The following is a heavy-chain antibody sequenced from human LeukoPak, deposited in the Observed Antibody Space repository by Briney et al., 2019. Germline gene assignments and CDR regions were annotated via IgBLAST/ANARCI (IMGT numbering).Heavy chain of an antibody. D-gene: IGHD6-19*01. V-gene: IGHV4-39*07. CDR3: ARVFKRVAGY. CDR2: INHSGST. Sequence: SETLSLTCTVSGGSISSSSYYWGWIRQPPGKGLEWIGGINHSGSTNYNPSLKSRVTISVDTSKNQFSLKLSSVTAADTAVYYCARVFKRVAGYWGQGTLVTVSS. J-gene: IGHJ4*02. CDR1: GGSISSSSYY.